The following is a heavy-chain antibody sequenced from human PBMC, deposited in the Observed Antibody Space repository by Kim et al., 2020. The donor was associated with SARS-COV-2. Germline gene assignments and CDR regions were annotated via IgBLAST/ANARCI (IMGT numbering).Heavy chain of an antibody. V-gene: IGHV4-59*01. CDR3: ARVQEMYSSSWYYYYGMDV. D-gene: IGHD6-13*01. Sequence: SRVTISVDTSKNQFSLKLSSVTAADTAVYYCARVQEMYSSSWYYYYGMDVWGQGTTVTVSS. J-gene: IGHJ6*02.